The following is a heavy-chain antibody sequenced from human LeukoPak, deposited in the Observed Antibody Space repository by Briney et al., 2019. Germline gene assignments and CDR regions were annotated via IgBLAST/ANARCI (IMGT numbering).Heavy chain of an antibody. D-gene: IGHD2-2*02. CDR1: GGTISSYY. J-gene: IGHJ3*02. CDR3: ARVDCSSTSCYTSQAFDI. Sequence: SETLSLTCTVSGGTISSYYWSWIRQPAGKGLEYIGRIYTSGSTNYNPSLKSRVTISVDRSKNQFSLKLSSVTAADTAVYYCARVDCSSTSCYTSQAFDIWGQGTMVTVSS. CDR2: IYTSGST. V-gene: IGHV4-4*07.